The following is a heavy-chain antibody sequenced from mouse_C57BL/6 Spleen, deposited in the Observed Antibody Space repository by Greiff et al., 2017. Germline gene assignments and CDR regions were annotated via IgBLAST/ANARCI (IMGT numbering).Heavy chain of an antibody. V-gene: IGHV1-50*01. J-gene: IGHJ3*01. D-gene: IGHD1-1*01. CDR2: IDPSDSYT. CDR1: GYTFTSYW. CDR3: ESRYYGGFAY. Sequence: VQLQQPGAELVKPGASVKLSCKASGYTFTSYWMQWVKQRPGQGLEWIGEIDPSDSYTNYNQKFKGKATLTVDTSSSTAYMQLSSLTSEDSAVYYCESRYYGGFAYWGQGTLVTVSA.